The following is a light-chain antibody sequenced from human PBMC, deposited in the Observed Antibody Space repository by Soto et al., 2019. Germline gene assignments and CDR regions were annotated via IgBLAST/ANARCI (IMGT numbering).Light chain of an antibody. CDR3: QHYNSYSEA. J-gene: IGKJ1*01. CDR1: QTISSW. V-gene: IGKV1-5*03. Sequence: IQMPHSPSTLSGSVGDRVTITCRASQTISSWLAWYQQKPGKAPKLLIYKASTLKSGVPSRFSGSGSGTEFTLTISSLQPDDFATYYCQHYNSYSEAFGQGTKVDIK. CDR2: KAS.